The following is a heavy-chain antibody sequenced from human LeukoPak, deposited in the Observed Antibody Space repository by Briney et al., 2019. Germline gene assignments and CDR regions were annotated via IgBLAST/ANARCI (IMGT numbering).Heavy chain of an antibody. CDR3: ARDLRDDAFDI. D-gene: IGHD3-10*01. Sequence: SETLSLTCTVSGGSISSSSYYWGWIRQPAGKGLEWIGRIYTSGSTNYNPSLKSRVTMSVDTSKNQFSLKLSSVTAADTAVYYCARDLRDDAFDIWGQGTMVTVSS. J-gene: IGHJ3*02. CDR1: GGSISSSSYY. V-gene: IGHV4-61*02. CDR2: IYTSGST.